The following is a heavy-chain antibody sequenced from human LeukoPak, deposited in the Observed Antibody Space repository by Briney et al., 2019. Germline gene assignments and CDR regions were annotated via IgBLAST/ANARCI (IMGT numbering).Heavy chain of an antibody. V-gene: IGHV3-23*01. CDR3: AKRGYQLPDAFDI. Sequence: GGSLRLSCAASGFTFSSYAMSWVRQAPGKGLEWVSAISGSGGSTYYADSVKGRFTISRDNSKNTLYLQVNSLRAEDTAVYYCAKRGYQLPDAFDIWGQGTMVTVSS. CDR1: GFTFSSYA. CDR2: ISGSGGST. D-gene: IGHD2-2*01. J-gene: IGHJ3*02.